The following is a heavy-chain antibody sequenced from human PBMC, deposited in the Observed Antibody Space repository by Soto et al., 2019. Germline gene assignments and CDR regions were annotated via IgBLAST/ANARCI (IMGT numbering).Heavy chain of an antibody. Sequence: PSETLSLTCTVSGGSISSYYWSWIRQPPGKGLEWIGYIHYSGSTNYNPSLRSRVTISVDTSKNQFSLKLSSVTAADTAVYYCARDSGYSETSWFDPWGQGTLVTVSS. CDR2: IHYSGST. J-gene: IGHJ5*02. D-gene: IGHD3-22*01. V-gene: IGHV4-59*01. CDR1: GGSISSYY. CDR3: ARDSGYSETSWFDP.